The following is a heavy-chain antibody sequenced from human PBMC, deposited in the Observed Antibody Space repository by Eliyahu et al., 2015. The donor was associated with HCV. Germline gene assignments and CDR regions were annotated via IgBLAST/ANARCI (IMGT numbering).Heavy chain of an antibody. Sequence: EVQLVESGGGLVKPGGSLRLPCAASXXTFSKAWMSWVRQAPGKGVEWIGRIKSKTDGGTTDYAAPVKGRFTISRDDSKSTLYLQMNSLKTEDTAVYYCTTGAPGGFDYYLDVWGQGTTVTVSS. CDR1: XXTFSKAW. CDR2: IKSKTDGGTT. V-gene: IGHV3-15*01. D-gene: IGHD3-10*01. J-gene: IGHJ6*03. CDR3: TTGAPGGFDYYLDV.